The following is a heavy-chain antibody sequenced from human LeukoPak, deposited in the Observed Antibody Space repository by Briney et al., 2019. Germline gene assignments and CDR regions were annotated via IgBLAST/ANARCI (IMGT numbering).Heavy chain of an antibody. CDR2: THYTGST. Sequence: SETLSLTCSVSDASISSYHLSWIRQPPGKGLEWIGFTHYTGSTNYNPSLKSRVTISVDTSKNQFSLKLHSVTAADTAVYYCASPIAVAGTEFDYWGQGTLVTVSS. V-gene: IGHV4-59*01. J-gene: IGHJ4*02. CDR1: DASISSYH. CDR3: ASPIAVAGTEFDY. D-gene: IGHD6-19*01.